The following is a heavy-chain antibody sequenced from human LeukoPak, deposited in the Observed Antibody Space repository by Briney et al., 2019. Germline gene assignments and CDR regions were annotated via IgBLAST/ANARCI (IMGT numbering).Heavy chain of an antibody. J-gene: IGHJ6*03. CDR1: GFTFSSYW. D-gene: IGHD6-19*01. Sequence: QTGGSLRLSCAASGFTFSSYWMSWVRQAPGKGLEWVANIKPDGSDKYYVDSVKGRFTISRDNAKNTLYLQMNSLRAEDTALYYCAKGGIAVSGTSYYYYMDVWGKGTTVTISS. CDR2: IKPDGSDK. CDR3: AKGGIAVSGTSYYYYMDV. V-gene: IGHV3-7*03.